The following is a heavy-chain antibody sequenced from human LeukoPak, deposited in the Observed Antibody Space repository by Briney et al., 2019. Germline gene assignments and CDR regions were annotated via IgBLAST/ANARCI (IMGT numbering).Heavy chain of an antibody. Sequence: PSETLSLTCTVSGGSISSYYWSWIRQPPGKGLEWIGYIYYGGSTNYNPSLKSRVTISVDTSKNQFSLKLSSVTAADTAVYYCARGVVDYWGQGTLVTVSS. V-gene: IGHV4-59*01. CDR1: GGSISSYY. J-gene: IGHJ4*02. CDR3: ARGVVDY. CDR2: IYYGGST.